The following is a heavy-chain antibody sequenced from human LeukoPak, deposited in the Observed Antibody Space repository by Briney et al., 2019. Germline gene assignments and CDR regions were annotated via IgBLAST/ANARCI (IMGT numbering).Heavy chain of an antibody. CDR2: MYYSGST. CDR3: ARDWKPYYYDSSGYLDY. CDR1: GGSISSSSYY. D-gene: IGHD3-22*01. J-gene: IGHJ4*02. V-gene: IGHV4-39*07. Sequence: TSETLSLTCTVSGGSISSSSYYWGWIRQPPGKGLECIGSMYYSGSTYYNPSLKSRVTISVDTSKNQFSLKLSSVTAADTAVYYCARDWKPYYYDSSGYLDYWGQGTLVTVSS.